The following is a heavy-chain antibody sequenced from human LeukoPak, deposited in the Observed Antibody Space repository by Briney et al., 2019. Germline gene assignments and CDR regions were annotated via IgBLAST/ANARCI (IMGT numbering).Heavy chain of an antibody. Sequence: ASVKVSCKASGYTFTSHDINWVRQAAGQGLEWMGWMNPSSGTRGYAQKFQGRVTMTRDTSINTAYMELSSLRSEDTAVYYRARVGTYGGYGYWGQGTLVTVSS. J-gene: IGHJ4*02. CDR3: ARVGTYGGYGY. CDR1: GYTFTSHD. CDR2: MNPSSGTR. D-gene: IGHD5-12*01. V-gene: IGHV1-8*01.